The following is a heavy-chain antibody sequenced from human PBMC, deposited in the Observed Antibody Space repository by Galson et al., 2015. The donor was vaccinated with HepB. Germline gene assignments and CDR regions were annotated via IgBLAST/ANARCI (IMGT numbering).Heavy chain of an antibody. CDR3: ASSRDSGTTLNDAFDI. CDR1: GYSFTSYW. V-gene: IGHV5-10-1*01. D-gene: IGHD1-1*01. Sequence: QSGAEVKKPGESLRISCKGSGYSFTSYWISWVRQMPGKGLEWMGRIDPSDSYTNYSPSFQGHVTISADKSISTAHLQWSSLKASDTAMYYCASSRDSGTTLNDAFDIWGQGTMVTVSS. J-gene: IGHJ3*02. CDR2: IDPSDSYT.